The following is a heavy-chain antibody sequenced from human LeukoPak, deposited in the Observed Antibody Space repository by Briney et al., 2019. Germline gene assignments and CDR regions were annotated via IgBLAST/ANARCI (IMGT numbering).Heavy chain of an antibody. CDR3: ARRLRSPNYYGSGSYYNV. CDR2: LHTSGST. CDR1: GGSISSSNW. D-gene: IGHD3-10*01. J-gene: IGHJ4*02. V-gene: IGHV4-4*02. Sequence: SETLSLTCAVSGGSISSSNWWSWVRQPPGKGLEWIGRLHTSGSTHYNPSLKSRVTISVDTSKNQFSLKLSSVTAADTAVYYCARRLRSPNYYGSGSYYNVWGQGTLVTVSS.